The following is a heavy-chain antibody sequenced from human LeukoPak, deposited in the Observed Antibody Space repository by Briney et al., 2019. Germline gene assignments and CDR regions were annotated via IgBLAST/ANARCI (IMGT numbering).Heavy chain of an antibody. CDR1: GDSISSSTYY. Sequence: SETLSLTCIVSGDSISSSTYYWAWIRQPPGKGLEWIGSISHTGTTYYKPSLKSQVTISVDASKSQFSLKLSSVTAADTAVYYCARVSDYYDSSGYYYFDYWGQGTLVTVSS. D-gene: IGHD3-22*01. V-gene: IGHV4-39*07. CDR3: ARVSDYYDSSGYYYFDY. J-gene: IGHJ4*02. CDR2: ISHTGTT.